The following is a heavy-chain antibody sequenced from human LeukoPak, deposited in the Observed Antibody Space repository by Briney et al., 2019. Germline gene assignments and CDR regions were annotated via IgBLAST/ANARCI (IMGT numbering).Heavy chain of an antibody. D-gene: IGHD6-13*01. CDR3: ARDEAEHSSSWYGLDY. J-gene: IGHJ4*02. CDR2: IYHSGST. Sequence: NPSQTLSLTCTVSGGSISSGGYYWSWIRQPPGKGLEWIGYIYHSGSTYYNPSLKSRVTISVDRSKNQFSLKLSSVTAADTAVYYCARDEAEHSSSWYGLDYWGQGTLVTVSS. V-gene: IGHV4-30-2*01. CDR1: GGSISSGGYY.